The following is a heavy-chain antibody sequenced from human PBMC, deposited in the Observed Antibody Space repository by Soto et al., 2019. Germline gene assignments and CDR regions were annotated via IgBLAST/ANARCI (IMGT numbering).Heavy chain of an antibody. CDR3: AIDLGDIVVVSAATEFDH. CDR1: GYTFNNSG. V-gene: IGHV1-18*04. J-gene: IGHJ4*02. D-gene: IGHD2-2*01. Sequence: QVQLVQSGAEVKKPGASVKVSCKASGYTFNNSGISWVRQAPGRGLEWMGWISAKNGNTNYAQKFQGRVTMTTDTATITAYMDLRSLRSDATAVYFCAIDLGDIVVVSAATEFDHWGQGTRVTVSS. CDR2: ISAKNGNT.